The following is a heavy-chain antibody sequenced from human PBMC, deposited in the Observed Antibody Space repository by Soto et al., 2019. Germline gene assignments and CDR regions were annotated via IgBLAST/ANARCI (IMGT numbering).Heavy chain of an antibody. D-gene: IGHD3-16*01. J-gene: IGHJ4*02. CDR3: ARDWVGATAFWGYLDY. CDR1: GFTFSGYG. Sequence: QVQLVESGGGVVQPGRSLRLSCVASGFTFSGYGMHWVRQAPGKGLEGVAIIRYDGSNIYYADSVRGRFAISRDNSKNTLFLQMDSLGAEDKAVYYCARDWVGATAFWGYLDYWGQGALVTVSS. V-gene: IGHV3-33*01. CDR2: IRYDGSNI.